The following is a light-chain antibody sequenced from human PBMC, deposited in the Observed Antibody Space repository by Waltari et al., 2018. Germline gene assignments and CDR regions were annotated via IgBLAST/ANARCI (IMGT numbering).Light chain of an antibody. Sequence: SYVLTQSPSVSVAPGQTAKIPCWGQNIGSKSVHWYQHQSGPAPVLVDYDNSGRPAGITQRFSGSNSRNTAPLTSSRVDAGDEADYYCSVWESSRGVFGGGTNLTVL. J-gene: IGLJ3*02. CDR3: SVWESSRGV. V-gene: IGLV3-21*02. CDR2: DNS. CDR1: NIGSKS.